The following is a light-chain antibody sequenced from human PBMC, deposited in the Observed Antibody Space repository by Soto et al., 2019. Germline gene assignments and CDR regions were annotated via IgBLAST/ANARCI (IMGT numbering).Light chain of an antibody. CDR3: QQYNSYSLA. J-gene: IGKJ2*01. Sequence: DIPMTQSPSTLSASVGDRVTITCRASQSVRRWLAWYQQKPGKAPQLLIYDASSLQSGVPSRFSGSGSGTEFTLTISSLRPDDFATYYCQQYNSYSLAFGQGTKLEIK. CDR2: DAS. CDR1: QSVRRW. V-gene: IGKV1-5*01.